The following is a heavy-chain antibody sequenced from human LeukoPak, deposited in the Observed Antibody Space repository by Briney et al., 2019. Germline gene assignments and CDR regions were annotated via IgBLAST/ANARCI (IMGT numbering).Heavy chain of an antibody. CDR3: ARDWRGSGRAFDI. CDR1: GGSISTYC. CDR2: ICTSGST. J-gene: IGHJ3*02. Sequence: PSETLSLTCTVSGGSISTYCWSWIRQPAGKGLEWIGHICTSGSTNYNPSLKSRVTMSVDMSNNEFSLKLNSVTAADTAVYYCARDWRGSGRAFDIWGQGTMVTVSS. D-gene: IGHD2-15*01. V-gene: IGHV4-4*07.